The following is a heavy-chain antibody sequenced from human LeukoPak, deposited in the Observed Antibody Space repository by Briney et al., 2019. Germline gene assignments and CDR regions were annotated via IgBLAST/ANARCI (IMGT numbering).Heavy chain of an antibody. CDR3: ARDMVRGVIIRFDY. D-gene: IGHD3-10*01. CDR2: IYSGGST. V-gene: IGHV3-66*01. J-gene: IGHJ4*02. Sequence: GGSLRLSYAASGFTFNIYTMNWVRQAPGKGLERVSVIYSGGSTYYADSVKGRFTISRDNSKNTLYLQMNSLRAEDTAVYYCARDMVRGVIIRFDYWGQGTLVTVSS. CDR1: GFTFNIYT.